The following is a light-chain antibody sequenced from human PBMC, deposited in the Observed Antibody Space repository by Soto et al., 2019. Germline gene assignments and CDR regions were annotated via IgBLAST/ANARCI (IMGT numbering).Light chain of an antibody. CDR1: SSDVGGHNF. Sequence: QPVLTQPASVSGSPGQSITISCTGTSSDVGGHNFVSWFQQHPGKAPKLMIYEVTNRPSGVSDRFSGSKSGNTASLTISGLQAEDEADYYCNSYTSTFTWVFGGGTQLTVL. J-gene: IGLJ2*01. CDR2: EVT. CDR3: NSYTSTFTWV. V-gene: IGLV2-14*01.